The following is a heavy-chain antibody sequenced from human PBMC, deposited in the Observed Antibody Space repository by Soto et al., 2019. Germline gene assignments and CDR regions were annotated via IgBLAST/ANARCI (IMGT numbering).Heavy chain of an antibody. Sequence: ASVKVSCKASGYSFTSLDINWVRQTAGQGLEWMGWMQPSTGRTGYAQKFQGRVTMTRDTSINTAYMELPTLTSDDTAFYYCARGVSAGVDYCGQGTLVTVSS. V-gene: IGHV1-8*01. D-gene: IGHD1-26*01. CDR2: MQPSTGRT. CDR1: GYSFTSLD. CDR3: ARGVSAGVDY. J-gene: IGHJ4*02.